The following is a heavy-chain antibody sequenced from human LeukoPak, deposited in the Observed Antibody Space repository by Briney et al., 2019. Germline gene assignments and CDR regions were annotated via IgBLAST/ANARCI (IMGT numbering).Heavy chain of an antibody. D-gene: IGHD6-19*01. Sequence: GGSLRLSCAASGFTFSNHAMSWVRQAPGKGLEWVSAISGSDGSTYYADSVKGRFTISRDNSKNTLYLQMNSLRAEDTAVYYCAKDGGSSGRDYWGQGTLVTVSS. CDR3: AKDGGSSGRDY. CDR1: GFTFSNHA. CDR2: ISGSDGST. J-gene: IGHJ4*02. V-gene: IGHV3-23*01.